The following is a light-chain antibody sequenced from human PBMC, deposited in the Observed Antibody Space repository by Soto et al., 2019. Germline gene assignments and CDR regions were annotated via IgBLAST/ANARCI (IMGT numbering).Light chain of an antibody. CDR1: ENIFKF. V-gene: IGKV1-5*01. Sequence: DILLIQSPATLSASVGVRITITCRASENIFKFLAWYQQRSGSAPNLLIYAASDLERGVPSRFSGSGSGTEFTLTIDNLQPNHSATYFCQHYHSQSITFGGGTQVDVK. J-gene: IGKJ4*01. CDR2: AAS. CDR3: QHYHSQSIT.